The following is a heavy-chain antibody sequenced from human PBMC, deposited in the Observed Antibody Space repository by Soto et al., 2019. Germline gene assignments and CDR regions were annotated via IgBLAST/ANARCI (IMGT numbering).Heavy chain of an antibody. D-gene: IGHD1-26*01. CDR1: GYTFTGYY. CDR2: INPNSGGT. CDR3: ARDGEWEMATTNFGY. V-gene: IGHV1-2*04. J-gene: IGHJ4*02. Sequence: QVQLVQSGAEVKKPGASVKVSCKASGYTFTGYYMHWVRQAPGQGLEWMGWINPNSGGTNYAQKFQGWVTITRDTSISTAYMELSRLRSDDTAVYYWARDGEWEMATTNFGYWGQGTLVTVSS.